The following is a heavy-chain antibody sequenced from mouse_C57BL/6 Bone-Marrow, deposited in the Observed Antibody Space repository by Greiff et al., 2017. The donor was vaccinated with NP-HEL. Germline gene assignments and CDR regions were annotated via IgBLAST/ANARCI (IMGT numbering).Heavy chain of an antibody. D-gene: IGHD1-1*01. J-gene: IGHJ4*01. V-gene: IGHV1-61*01. Sequence: VQLQQSGAELVRPGSSVKLSCKASGYTFTSYWMDWVKQRPGQGLEWIGNIYPSDSETHYNQKFKDKATLTVDKSSSTAYMQLSSLTSEDSAVYYCARGNYYGRDAMDYWGQGTSVTVSS. CDR2: IYPSDSET. CDR1: GYTFTSYW. CDR3: ARGNYYGRDAMDY.